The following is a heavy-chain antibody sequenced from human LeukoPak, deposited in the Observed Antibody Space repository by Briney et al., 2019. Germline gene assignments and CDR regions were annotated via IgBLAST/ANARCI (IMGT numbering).Heavy chain of an antibody. V-gene: IGHV3-30*18. D-gene: IGHD6-19*01. CDR3: AKERAFSGYSSGWFFDY. Sequence: PGRSLRLSCAASGVTFSSYGMHWVRQAPGKGLEWVAVISYDGSNKYYADSVKGRFTISRDNSKNTLYLQMNSLRAEDTAVYYCAKERAFSGYSSGWFFDYWGQGTLVTVSS. J-gene: IGHJ4*02. CDR1: GVTFSSYG. CDR2: ISYDGSNK.